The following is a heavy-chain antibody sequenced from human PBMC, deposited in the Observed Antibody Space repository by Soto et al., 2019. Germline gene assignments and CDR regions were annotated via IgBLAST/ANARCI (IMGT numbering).Heavy chain of an antibody. CDR2: ISWNSGSI. Sequence: GGSLRLACAASGFTVDDYAMHWVRQAPGKGLEWVSGISWNSGSIGYADSVKGRFTISRDNAKSSLYLQMNSLRAEDTALYYCAGGAAAGLSVAFDIWGQGTMVTVSS. D-gene: IGHD6-13*01. CDR3: AGGAAAGLSVAFDI. CDR1: GFTVDDYA. V-gene: IGHV3-9*01. J-gene: IGHJ3*02.